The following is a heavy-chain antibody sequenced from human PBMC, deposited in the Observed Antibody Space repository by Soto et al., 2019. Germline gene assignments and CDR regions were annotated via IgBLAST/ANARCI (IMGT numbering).Heavy chain of an antibody. CDR3: ARATGNGVWSYRYYMDV. J-gene: IGHJ6*03. V-gene: IGHV1-8*01. CDR2: MNPNSGNT. D-gene: IGHD1-1*01. CDR1: GYTFTSYD. Sequence: ASVKVSCKASGYTFTSYDINWVRQATGQGLEWMGWMNPNSGNTGYAQKFQGRVTMTRNTSISTAYMELSSLRSEDTAVYYCARATGNGVWSYRYYMDVWGKGTTVTVSS.